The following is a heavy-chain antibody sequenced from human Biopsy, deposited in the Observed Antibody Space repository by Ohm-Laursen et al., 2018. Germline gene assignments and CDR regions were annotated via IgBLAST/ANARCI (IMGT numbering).Heavy chain of an antibody. CDR1: GYAVTEFS. Sequence: ASVKVSCKVSGYAVTEFSMHWVRQAPGKGLEWTGGFAPENGKTIYAQKFQGRVTMTEDTSTDTAYMELSSLRSEDTAVYYCAADINVWNVNYWGQGTQVTVSS. CDR3: AADINVWNVNY. J-gene: IGHJ4*02. CDR2: FAPENGKT. V-gene: IGHV1-24*01. D-gene: IGHD1-1*01.